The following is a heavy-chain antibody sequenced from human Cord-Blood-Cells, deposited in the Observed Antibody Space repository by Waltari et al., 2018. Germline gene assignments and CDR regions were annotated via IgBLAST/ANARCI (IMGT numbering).Heavy chain of an antibody. CDR1: GGSFSGYY. D-gene: IGHD2-15*01. CDR3: ARVVYCSGGSCYSGWFDP. J-gene: IGHJ5*02. CDR2: INHSGST. V-gene: IGHV4-34*01. Sequence: QVQLQQWGAGLLKPSETLSITCAVYGGSFSGYYWSWIRQPPGKGLEWIGEINHSGSTNYNPSLKSRVTISVDTSKNQFSLRLSSVTAADTAVYYCARVVYCSGGSCYSGWFDPWGQGTLVTVSS.